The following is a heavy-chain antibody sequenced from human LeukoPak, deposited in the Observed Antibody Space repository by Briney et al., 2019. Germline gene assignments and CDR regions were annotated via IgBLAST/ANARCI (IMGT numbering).Heavy chain of an antibody. Sequence: PGGSLRLSCAASGFTFSSYSMNWVRQAPGKGLEWVSSISSSSSYIYYADSVKGRFTISRDNAKSSLYLQMNSLRAEDTAVYYCARDLVLDAFDIWGQGTMVTVSS. J-gene: IGHJ3*02. CDR2: ISSSSSYI. CDR3: ARDLVLDAFDI. CDR1: GFTFSSYS. V-gene: IGHV3-21*01. D-gene: IGHD6-13*01.